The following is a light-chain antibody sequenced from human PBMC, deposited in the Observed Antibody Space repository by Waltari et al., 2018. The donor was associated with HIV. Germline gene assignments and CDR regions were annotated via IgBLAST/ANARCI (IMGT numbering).Light chain of an antibody. CDR1: RNITNC. CDR3: QEYGTFTIT. J-gene: IGKJ5*01. V-gene: IGKV1-33*01. CDR2: DAS. Sequence: DIQMTQSPSSLSGSVGDRVTITCQAGRNITNCLNWYQQKPGKAPKLLIYDASNLQAGVPSRFSGSGSGTDFSFTISSLQPEDIATYYFQEYGTFTITFGQGTRLEIK.